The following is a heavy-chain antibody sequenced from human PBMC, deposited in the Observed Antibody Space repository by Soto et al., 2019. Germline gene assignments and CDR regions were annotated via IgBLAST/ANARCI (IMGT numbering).Heavy chain of an antibody. CDR3: ASPKIAFYNWFDP. V-gene: IGHV4-39*01. CDR1: AGSISTSSYY. J-gene: IGHJ5*02. Sequence: PSETLSLTCTVSAGSISTSSYYWGWIRQPPGKGLEWIGSIYYSGSTYYNPSLKSRVTISVDTSKNQFSLKLSSVTAADTAVYYCASPKIAFYNWFDPWGQGTLVTVS. CDR2: IYYSGST. D-gene: IGHD3-3*02.